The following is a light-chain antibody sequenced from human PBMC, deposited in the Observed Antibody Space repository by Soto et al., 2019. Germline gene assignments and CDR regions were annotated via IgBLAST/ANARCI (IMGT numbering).Light chain of an antibody. Sequence: IVLTQSPATLSVSPGERATLSCRASQSVSSNFAGYQQKPRQAPRLLIYCAATSGAGGPASSIGSRSGTEFFLTIISRQSEDFAVEYCQQYNSCSWTFGQGTKVDIK. J-gene: IGKJ1*01. CDR2: CAA. CDR1: QSVSSN. V-gene: IGKV3-15*01. CDR3: QQYNSCSWT.